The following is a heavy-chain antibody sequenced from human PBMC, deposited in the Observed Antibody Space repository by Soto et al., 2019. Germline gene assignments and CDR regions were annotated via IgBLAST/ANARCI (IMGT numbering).Heavy chain of an antibody. CDR2: ISTYNGNT. Sequence: QVQLVQSGAEVKKPGASVKVSCKASGYTFTSYGISWVRQAPGQGLEWMGWISTYNGNTNYAQKLQGRVTMTTDTSTSTAYMQLRSLRSDDTAVYYCARDRGFVVRAPPVDYWGQGTLVTVSS. D-gene: IGHD3-10*01. V-gene: IGHV1-18*01. J-gene: IGHJ4*02. CDR3: ARDRGFVVRAPPVDY. CDR1: GYTFTSYG.